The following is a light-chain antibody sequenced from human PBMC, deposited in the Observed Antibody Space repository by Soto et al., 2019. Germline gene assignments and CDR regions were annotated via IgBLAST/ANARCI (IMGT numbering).Light chain of an antibody. Sequence: QLVLTQPPSVSEAPRQRVTISCSGSSSNIGNNAVNWYQQLPGKAPKLLIYYDDLLPSGVSDRFSGSKSGTSASLAISGLQSEDEADYYCAAWDDSLNANYVFGTGTKVTVL. CDR1: SSNIGNNA. CDR2: YDD. CDR3: AAWDDSLNANYV. J-gene: IGLJ1*01. V-gene: IGLV1-36*01.